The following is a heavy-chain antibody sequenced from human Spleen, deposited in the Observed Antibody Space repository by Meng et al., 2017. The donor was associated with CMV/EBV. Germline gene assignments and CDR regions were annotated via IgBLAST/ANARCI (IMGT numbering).Heavy chain of an antibody. CDR1: GFTFGSYW. J-gene: IGHJ4*02. CDR3: ARDNDGKDY. V-gene: IGHV3-7*01. CDR2: INRDGSDK. D-gene: IGHD5-24*01. Sequence: LSCAASGFTFGSYWMSWVRQAPGKGLGWVANINRDGSDKYYVDSVKGRFTISRDNAKNSLYLQMNSLRAEDTAVYYCARDNDGKDYWGQGTLVTVSS.